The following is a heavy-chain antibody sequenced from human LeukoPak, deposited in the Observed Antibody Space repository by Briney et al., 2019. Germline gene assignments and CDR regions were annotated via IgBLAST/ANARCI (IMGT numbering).Heavy chain of an antibody. CDR1: GFTFSNYW. CDR2: INSDGSIT. CDR3: ARDTGGGHDYGS. Sequence: AGSLRLSCAASGFTFSNYWMHWVRQAPGKGLVWVSRINSDGSITNYADSVKGRFTVSRDNAKNTLYLQMNSLGAEDTAVYYCARDTGGGHDYGSWGQGTLVTVSS. V-gene: IGHV3-74*01. D-gene: IGHD3-10*01. J-gene: IGHJ4*02.